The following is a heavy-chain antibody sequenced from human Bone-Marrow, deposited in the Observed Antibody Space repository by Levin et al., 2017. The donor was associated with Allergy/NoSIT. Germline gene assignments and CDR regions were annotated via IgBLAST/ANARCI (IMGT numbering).Heavy chain of an antibody. D-gene: IGHD1-1*01. CDR2: INSDGSST. CDR3: ARDGTTGMTRGSYGMDV. V-gene: IGHV3-74*01. J-gene: IGHJ6*02. Sequence: SGGSLRLSCAASGFTFNSYWMHWVRQAPGKGLVWVSRINSDGSSTNYADSVKGRFTISRDSAKNTLYLQMNSLRAEDTAVYYCARDGTTGMTRGSYGMDVWGQGTTVTVSS. CDR1: GFTFNSYW.